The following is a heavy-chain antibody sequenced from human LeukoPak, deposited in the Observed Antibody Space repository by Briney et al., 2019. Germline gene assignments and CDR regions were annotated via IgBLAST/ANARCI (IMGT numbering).Heavy chain of an antibody. J-gene: IGHJ5*02. Sequence: PSETLSLTCTVSGGSTYEYHWVWVRQAPGKGLEWIGDIYASGHTDYNLSLMSRLTMSIDPPQRHFSLTVKDVTAADTAVYYCARGGRFVELNYFDRWGQGILVIVSS. D-gene: IGHD3-3*01. CDR2: IYASGHT. V-gene: IGHV4-59*01. CDR3: ARGGRFVELNYFDR. CDR1: GGSTYEYH.